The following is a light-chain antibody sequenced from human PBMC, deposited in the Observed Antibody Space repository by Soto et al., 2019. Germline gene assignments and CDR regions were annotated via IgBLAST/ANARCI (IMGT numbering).Light chain of an antibody. CDR1: QTINTY. CDR3: QQSFSTPRT. Sequence: DIQMTQSPSSLSASVGDRVTISCRASQTINTYVNWYLQKPGKAPKLLIYAASSLHSGVPSRFSGSGSGTYFTHAISSLQPGDFATYYCQQSFSTPRTFGQGTKVEIK. J-gene: IGKJ1*01. CDR2: AAS. V-gene: IGKV1-39*01.